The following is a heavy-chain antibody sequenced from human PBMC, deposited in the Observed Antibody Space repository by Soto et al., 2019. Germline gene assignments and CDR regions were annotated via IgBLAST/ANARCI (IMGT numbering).Heavy chain of an antibody. Sequence: QVQLLQSGAEVKKPGASVKVSCKASGYTFTSYGISWVRQAPGQGLEWMGWISAYNGNTNYAQKFQGRVTTTTATSTSIAYMELRSLRSDDTDVYYCARGASPYYFDYCGKGTLVTVAS. CDR2: ISAYNGNT. CDR3: ARGASPYYFDY. CDR1: GYTFTSYG. J-gene: IGHJ4*02. V-gene: IGHV1-18*01.